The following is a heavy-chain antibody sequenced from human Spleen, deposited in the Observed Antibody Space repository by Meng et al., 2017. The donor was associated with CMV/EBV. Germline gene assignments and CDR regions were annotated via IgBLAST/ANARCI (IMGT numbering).Heavy chain of an antibody. CDR1: GFTFSSYW. J-gene: IGHJ4*02. Sequence: SLKISCEASGFTFSSYWMTWVRQAPGKGLEWVANIKQDGSEKYYVDSVKGRFTISRDNAKSSLDLQMNSLRVEDTAVYYCARDLLAGDTEVYWGQGTLVTVSS. V-gene: IGHV3-7*01. CDR2: IKQDGSEK. D-gene: IGHD5-18*01. CDR3: ARDLLAGDTEVY.